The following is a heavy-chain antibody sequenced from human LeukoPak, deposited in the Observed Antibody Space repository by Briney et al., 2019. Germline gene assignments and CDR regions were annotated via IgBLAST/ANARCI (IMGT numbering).Heavy chain of an antibody. V-gene: IGHV3-21*01. Sequence: GGSLRLSCAASGFTFSSYSMNWVRQAPGKGLEWVSSISSSSSYIYYADSVKGRFTISRDNAKNSLYLQMNSLRAEDTAVYYCARELGYYDSSGYLDYWGQGTLVTVSS. D-gene: IGHD3-22*01. CDR2: ISSSSSYI. J-gene: IGHJ4*02. CDR1: GFTFSSYS. CDR3: ARELGYYDSSGYLDY.